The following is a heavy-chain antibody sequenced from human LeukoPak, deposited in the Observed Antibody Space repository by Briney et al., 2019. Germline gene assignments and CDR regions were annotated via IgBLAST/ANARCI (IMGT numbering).Heavy chain of an antibody. J-gene: IGHJ1*01. CDR2: IKCEGLT. V-gene: IGHV3-74*01. Sequence: AGALRLSCAASGFTFSTYWMHWVRQAPGKGLVWVSRIKCEGLTNHADSVKGRFTISRDNAKNTLSLQMNSLRPEDTGVYYCARAPSEIGGYYLEYFRHWGQGT. CDR3: ARAPSEIGGYYLEYFRH. D-gene: IGHD3-3*01. CDR1: GFTFSTYW.